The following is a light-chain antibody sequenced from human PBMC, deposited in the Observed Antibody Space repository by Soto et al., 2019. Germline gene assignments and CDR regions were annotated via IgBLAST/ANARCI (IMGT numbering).Light chain of an antibody. Sequence: AIQMTQSPSSLSASVGDRVTITCRASQGIRNDLGWYQQKPGKAPKFLIFGASTLQSGVPSRFSGSGSGTDFALTISSLQPEDFATYYCQQYYSYLLTFGGGTKVDIK. J-gene: IGKJ4*01. V-gene: IGKV1-6*01. CDR1: QGIRND. CDR2: GAS. CDR3: QQYYSYLLT.